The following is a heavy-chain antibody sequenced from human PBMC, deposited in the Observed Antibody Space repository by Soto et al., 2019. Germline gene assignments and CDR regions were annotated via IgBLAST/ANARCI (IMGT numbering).Heavy chain of an antibody. D-gene: IGHD3-16*01. CDR2: TSNDGSNK. J-gene: IGHJ1*01. V-gene: IGHV3-33*05. Sequence: QVQLVESGGGMVQPGTSLRLSCVGSGFTFSSYVIHWVRQAPGKGLEWVAVTSNDGSNKDYGDSVQGRFTISRDNSRNTVDLQMDSLRREDTALYYCARWGTTGGLDVWGQGTLVSVSS. CDR3: ARWGTTGGLDV. CDR1: GFTFSSYV.